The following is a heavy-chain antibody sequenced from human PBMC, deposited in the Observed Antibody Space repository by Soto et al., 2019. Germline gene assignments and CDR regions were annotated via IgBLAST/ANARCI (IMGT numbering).Heavy chain of an antibody. Sequence: PGGSLRLSCVASGFIFSDSVIHWVRQASGKGLEWVGRIRSKANGYATAYAASVKGRFTISRDDSKNTAYLQMNSLKTEDTAVYYCTRRSEGQLGLLFDYWGQGTLVTVSS. J-gene: IGHJ4*02. CDR3: TRRSEGQLGLLFDY. D-gene: IGHD6-6*01. CDR1: GFIFSDSV. CDR2: IRSKANGYAT. V-gene: IGHV3-73*01.